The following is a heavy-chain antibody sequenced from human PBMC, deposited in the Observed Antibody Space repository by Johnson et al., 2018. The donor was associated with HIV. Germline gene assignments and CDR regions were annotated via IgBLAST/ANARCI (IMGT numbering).Heavy chain of an antibody. Sequence: VQLVESGGGLAKPAWSPRLSCAASQFTFSFHYMNCVRQAPGNGLELVGQVNPKGGNTYLIDSGKDRFNASRGNAKNTLYLQMNSLRAEDTAVYYCARACRDGYTCDVYDIWGQGTMVTVSS. V-gene: IGHV3-25*03. CDR3: ARACRDGYTCDVYDI. CDR2: NPKGGNT. J-gene: IGHJ3*02. CDR1: QFTFSFHY. D-gene: IGHD5-24*01.